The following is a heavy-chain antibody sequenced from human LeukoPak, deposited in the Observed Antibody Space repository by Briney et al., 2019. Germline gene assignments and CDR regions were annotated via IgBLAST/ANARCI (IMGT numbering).Heavy chain of an antibody. CDR1: GGSISSYY. V-gene: IGHV4-59*01. Sequence: PSETLSLTCTVSGGSISSYYWSWIRQPPGKGLEWIGYIYYSGSTNYNPSLKSRVTISVDTSKNQFSLKLSSVTAADTAVYYCARGSYEAAAGIRIPWYYYYMDAWGKGTTVTVSS. CDR3: ARGSYEAAAGIRIPWYYYYMDA. CDR2: IYYSGST. D-gene: IGHD6-13*01. J-gene: IGHJ6*03.